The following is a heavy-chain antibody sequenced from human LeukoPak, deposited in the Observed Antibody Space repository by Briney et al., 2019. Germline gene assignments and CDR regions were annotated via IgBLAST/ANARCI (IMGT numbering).Heavy chain of an antibody. CDR1: GGSISSYY. CDR2: IYYSGST. D-gene: IGHD4-17*01. V-gene: IGHV4-59*08. J-gene: IGHJ4*02. Sequence: PSETLSLTCTVSGGSISSYYWSWIRQPPGKGLEWIGYIYYSGSTNYNPSLKSRVTISVDTSKNQFSLKLSSVTAADTAVYYCASQGGDYRFDYWGQGTLVTVSS. CDR3: ASQGGDYRFDY.